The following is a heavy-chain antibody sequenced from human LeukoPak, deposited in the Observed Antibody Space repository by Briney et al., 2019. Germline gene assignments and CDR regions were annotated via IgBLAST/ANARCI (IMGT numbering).Heavy chain of an antibody. D-gene: IGHD3-9*01. CDR3: AKAKGILTGYYNFGY. Sequence: PGGSLRLSCAASGFTFSSYAMSWVRQAPGKGLEWVSAISGSGGSTYYADSVKGRFTISRDNSKNTLYLQMNSLRAEDTAVYYCAKAKGILTGYYNFGYWGQGTLVTVSS. J-gene: IGHJ4*02. V-gene: IGHV3-23*01. CDR2: ISGSGGST. CDR1: GFTFSSYA.